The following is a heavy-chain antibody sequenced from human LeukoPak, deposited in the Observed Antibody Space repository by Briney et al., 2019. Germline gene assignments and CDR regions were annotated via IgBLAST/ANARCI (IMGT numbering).Heavy chain of an antibody. D-gene: IGHD3-16*01. V-gene: IGHV3-13*01. Sequence: GGSLRLSCAASGFTFSSYDMRWVRHVTGKGLEWVSVIGSAGDTYYPDSAKGRFTISRENAKNSLYLQMNSLRDEDTGVYYCARGGFNAIDIWGQGTMVSVSS. J-gene: IGHJ3*02. CDR2: IGSAGDT. CDR1: GFTFSSYD. CDR3: ARGGFNAIDI.